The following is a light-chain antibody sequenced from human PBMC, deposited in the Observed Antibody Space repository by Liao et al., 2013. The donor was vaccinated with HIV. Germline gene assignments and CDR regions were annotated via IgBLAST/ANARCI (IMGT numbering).Light chain of an antibody. V-gene: IGLV3-1*01. J-gene: IGLJ1*01. CDR1: KLGDKY. CDR3: QTYDSSTYV. CDR2: QDS. Sequence: SYELTQPPSVSVSPGQTASITCSGDKLGDKYACWYQQKPGQSPVLVIYQDSKRPSGIPERFSGSNSGNTATLTISGTQPMDEADYYCQTYDSSTYVFGTGTKVTVL.